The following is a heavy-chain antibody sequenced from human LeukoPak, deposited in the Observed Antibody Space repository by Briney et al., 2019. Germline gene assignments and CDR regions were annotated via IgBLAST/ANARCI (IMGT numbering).Heavy chain of an antibody. CDR3: ACTVCYGSVDY. Sequence: PSESLSLSCAASGWSFSGYYWSWIRQPPGKGLEWVWEINHSGSTNYYAALKRRVTITVDTSKNQFSQKLSSRAAADTAVYCGACTVCYGSVDYWGQGTLVTVSS. D-gene: IGHD3-10*01. V-gene: IGHV4-34*01. CDR1: GWSFSGYY. CDR2: INHSGST. J-gene: IGHJ4*02.